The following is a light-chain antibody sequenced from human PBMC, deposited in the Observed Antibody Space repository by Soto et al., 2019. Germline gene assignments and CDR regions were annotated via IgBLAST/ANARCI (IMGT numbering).Light chain of an antibody. CDR3: AAWDDSLNGLV. CDR2: SNN. J-gene: IGLJ2*01. CDR1: SSNIGSNT. Sequence: QSVLTQPPSASGTPGQRVTISCSGSSSNIGSNTVNWYQQLPGTAPKVLIYSNNQRPSGFPDRFSGSKSGTSGSLAISGLQTEYEADYYCAAWDDSLNGLVFGGGTKLTVL. V-gene: IGLV1-44*01.